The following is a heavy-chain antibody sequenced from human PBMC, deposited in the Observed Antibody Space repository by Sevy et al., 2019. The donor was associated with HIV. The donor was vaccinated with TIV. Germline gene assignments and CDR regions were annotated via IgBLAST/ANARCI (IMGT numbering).Heavy chain of an antibody. CDR2: IKGDGSDK. CDR1: GFTFSANW. CDR3: AHETFGRFES. J-gene: IGHJ4*02. D-gene: IGHD3-16*01. Sequence: GGSLRLSCAASGFTFSANWMNWVRQAPGKGLEWVANIKGDGSDKYYLDSVEGRFTISRDNAKNLLYLQMNSLRVEDTAVYYRAHETFGRFESWGQGTLVTVSS. V-gene: IGHV3-7*01.